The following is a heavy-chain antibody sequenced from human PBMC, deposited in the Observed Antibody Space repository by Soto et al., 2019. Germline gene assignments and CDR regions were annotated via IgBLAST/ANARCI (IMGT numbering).Heavy chain of an antibody. V-gene: IGHV5-10-1*01. CDR1: GYSFTSYW. CDR3: ATRGTAVAGVDY. J-gene: IGHJ4*02. D-gene: IGHD6-19*01. CDR2: IDPSDSYT. Sequence: GESLKISCKGSGYSFTSYWISWLRQMPGKGLEWMGRIDPSDSYTNYSPSFQGHVTISADKSISTAYLQWSSLKASDTAMYYCATRGTAVAGVDYWGQGTLVTVSS.